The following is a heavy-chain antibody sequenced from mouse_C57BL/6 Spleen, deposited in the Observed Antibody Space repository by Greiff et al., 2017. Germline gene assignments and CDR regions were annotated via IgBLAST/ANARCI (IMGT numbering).Heavy chain of an antibody. CDR1: GYTFTDYY. CDR3: ARGYYFDY. CDR2: INPNNGGT. Sequence: EVQLQQSGPELVKPGASVKISCKASGYTFTDYYMNWVKRSHGKSLEWIGDINPNNGGTSYNQKFKGKATLTVDKSSSTAYMELRSLTSEDSAVYYCARGYYFDYWGQGTTLTVSS. V-gene: IGHV1-26*01. J-gene: IGHJ2*01.